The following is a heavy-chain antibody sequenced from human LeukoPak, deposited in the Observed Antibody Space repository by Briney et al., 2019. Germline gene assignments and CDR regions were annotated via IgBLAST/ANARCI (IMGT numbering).Heavy chain of an antibody. CDR3: ARDRGYYGSGFSPKWFDP. D-gene: IGHD3-10*01. CDR1: GYTFTDCY. J-gene: IGHJ5*02. V-gene: IGHV1-2*02. Sequence: ASVKVSCKASGYTFTDCYIHWVRQAPGQGLEWMGWINPNSGGTNYAQKFQDRVTMTRDTSISTAYMELSRLRSDDTAVYYCARDRGYYGSGFSPKWFDPWGQGTLVTVSS. CDR2: INPNSGGT.